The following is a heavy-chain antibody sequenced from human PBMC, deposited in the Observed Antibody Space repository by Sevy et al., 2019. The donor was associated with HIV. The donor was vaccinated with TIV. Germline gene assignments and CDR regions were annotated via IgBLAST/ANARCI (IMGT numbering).Heavy chain of an antibody. CDR1: GFSFSSYG. CDR2: IGYDGCDK. CDR3: AKNGDSPYYKYAMDI. Sequence: GGSLRLSCAASGFSFSSYGMYWVRQAPGKGLEWVARIGYDGCDKYYGDSVKGRVTISRDNSKKPLYLQMNSLRAEDTAVYYCAKNGDSPYYKYAMDIWGQGTTVTVSS. J-gene: IGHJ6*02. D-gene: IGHD4-17*01. V-gene: IGHV3-30*02.